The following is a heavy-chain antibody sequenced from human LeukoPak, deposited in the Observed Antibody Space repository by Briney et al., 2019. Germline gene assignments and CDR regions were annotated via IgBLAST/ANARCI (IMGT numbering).Heavy chain of an antibody. J-gene: IGHJ4*02. CDR2: INPSGSST. V-gene: IGHV1-46*01. Sequence: GASVKVSCKASGYTFSSYYIHWVRLAPGQGLEWMGIINPSGSSTSYAQKFQGRVTMTRDMSTSTVYMELSSLRSEDTAVYYCARDLKGGWLQPAYWGQGTLVTVSS. CDR3: ARDLKGGWLQPAY. D-gene: IGHD5-24*01. CDR1: GYTFSSYY.